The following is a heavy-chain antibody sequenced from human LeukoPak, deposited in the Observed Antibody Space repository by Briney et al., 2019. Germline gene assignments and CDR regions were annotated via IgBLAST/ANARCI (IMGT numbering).Heavy chain of an antibody. V-gene: IGHV1-18*04. CDR2: ISAYNGNT. CDR3: ARAGDYYGSGSYKV. J-gene: IGHJ4*02. Sequence: ASVKVSCKASGYTFTGYYIHWVRQAPGQGLEWMGWISAYNGNTNYAQKLQGRVTMTTDTSTSTAYMELRSLRSDDTAVYYCARAGDYYGSGSYKVWGQGTLVTVSS. CDR1: GYTFTGYY. D-gene: IGHD3-10*01.